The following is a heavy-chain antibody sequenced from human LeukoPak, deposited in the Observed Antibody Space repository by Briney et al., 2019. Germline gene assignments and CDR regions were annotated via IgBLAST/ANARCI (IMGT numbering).Heavy chain of an antibody. J-gene: IGHJ4*02. CDR1: GFTFSSYG. CDR2: ISYDGSNK. Sequence: GGSLRLSCAAPGFTFSSYGMHWVRQAPGKGLEWVAVISYDGSNKYYADSVKGRFTISRDNSKNTLYLQMNSLRAEDTAVYYCAKSPGYGKYYFDYCGQGTLVTVSS. D-gene: IGHD5-18*01. CDR3: AKSPGYGKYYFDY. V-gene: IGHV3-30*18.